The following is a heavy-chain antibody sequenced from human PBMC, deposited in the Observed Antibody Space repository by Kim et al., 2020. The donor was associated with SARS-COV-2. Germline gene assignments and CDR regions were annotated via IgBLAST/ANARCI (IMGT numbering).Heavy chain of an antibody. D-gene: IGHD3-10*01. CDR1: GGSISSYY. V-gene: IGHV4-59*01. CDR3: ARDDYYGSGSYSSYYYYGMDV. Sequence: SETLSLTCTVSGGSISSYYWSWIRQPPGKGLEWIGYIYYSGSTNYNPSLKSRVTISVDTSKNQFSLKLSSVTAADTAVYYCARDDYYGSGSYSSYYYYGMDVWGQGTTVTVSS. CDR2: IYYSGST. J-gene: IGHJ6*02.